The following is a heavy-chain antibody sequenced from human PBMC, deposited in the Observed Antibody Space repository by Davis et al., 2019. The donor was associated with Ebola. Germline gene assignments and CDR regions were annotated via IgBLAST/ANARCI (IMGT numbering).Heavy chain of an antibody. V-gene: IGHV4-34*01. Sequence: GSLRLSCAVYGGSFSGYYWSWIRQPPGKGLEWIGEINHSGSTNYNPSLKSRVTISVDTSKNQFSLKLSSVTAADTAVYYCASPRLNYYGMDVWGQGTTVTVSS. J-gene: IGHJ6*02. CDR1: GGSFSGYY. CDR3: ASPRLNYYGMDV. CDR2: INHSGST.